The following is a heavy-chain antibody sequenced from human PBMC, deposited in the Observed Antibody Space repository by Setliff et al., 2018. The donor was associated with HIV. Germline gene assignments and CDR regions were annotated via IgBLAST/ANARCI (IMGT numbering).Heavy chain of an antibody. CDR1: GFTFSIHA. D-gene: IGHD3-3*01. V-gene: IGHV3-23*01. CDR2: ISGSGGKK. J-gene: IGHJ6*03. CDR3: AKGSGKITIYYYYMDV. Sequence: GGSLRLSCAAPGFTFSIHAMSWVRQAPGKGLEWVSAISGSGGKKYYADSVKGWFTVSRDNSKNTLYLQMNSLRAEDTAVYYCAKGSGKITIYYYYMDVWGKGTTVTVSS.